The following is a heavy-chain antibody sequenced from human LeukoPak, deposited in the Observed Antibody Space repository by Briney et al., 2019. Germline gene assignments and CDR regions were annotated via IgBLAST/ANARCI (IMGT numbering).Heavy chain of an antibody. CDR1: GGSITDYH. Sequence: SETLSLTCTVSGGSITDYHWSWIRQPPGKGLEWIGYMSYSGSTNYNPSLKSRVTISVDTSKNQFSLKLSSVTAADTAVYYCARVFRTAAGSYFYYYGMDVWGQGTTVTVSS. CDR2: MSYSGST. CDR3: ARVFRTAAGSYFYYYGMDV. J-gene: IGHJ6*02. D-gene: IGHD6-13*01. V-gene: IGHV4-59*01.